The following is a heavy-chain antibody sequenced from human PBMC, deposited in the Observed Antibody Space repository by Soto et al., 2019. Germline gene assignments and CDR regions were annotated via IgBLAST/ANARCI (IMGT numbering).Heavy chain of an antibody. J-gene: IGHJ4*02. V-gene: IGHV1-46*01. Sequence: ASVKVSCKASGYIFINYYIHWVRQAPEQGLEWIGMINPNDGSTNYAQKFRGRVTMTTDTSTSTVYMELRSLRSDDTAVYYCARTVDDFWSGYGTYYFDYWGQGTLVTVSS. CDR2: INPNDGST. CDR1: GYIFINYY. CDR3: ARTVDDFWSGYGTYYFDY. D-gene: IGHD3-3*01.